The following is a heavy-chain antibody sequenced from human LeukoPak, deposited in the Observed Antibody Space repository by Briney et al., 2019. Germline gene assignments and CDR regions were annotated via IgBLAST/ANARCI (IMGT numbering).Heavy chain of an antibody. D-gene: IGHD6-13*01. V-gene: IGHV3-30-3*01. CDR3: AKVDGVRAAPGRGRVDS. Sequence: PGGSLRLSCAASGFTFSSYAMHWVRQAPGKGLEWVAVISYDGSNKYYADSVKGRFTVSRDNSKSTLYLQLNSLRVEDTAVYYCAKVDGVRAAPGRGRVDSWGQGTLVTVSS. CDR1: GFTFSSYA. J-gene: IGHJ4*02. CDR2: ISYDGSNK.